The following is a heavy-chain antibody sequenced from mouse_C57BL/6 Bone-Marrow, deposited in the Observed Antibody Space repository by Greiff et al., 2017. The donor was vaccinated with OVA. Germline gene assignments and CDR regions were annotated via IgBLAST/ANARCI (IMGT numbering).Heavy chain of an antibody. J-gene: IGHJ1*03. Sequence: VQLVESGPGLVQPSQSLSITCTVSGFSLTSYGVHWVRQSPGKGLEWLGVIWSGGSTDYNAAFISRLSISKDKSKSQVFFKMNSLQADDTAIYYCARKKGSSYYGSLDVWGTGTTVTVSS. CDR1: GFSLTSYG. CDR3: ARKKGSSYYGSLDV. V-gene: IGHV2-2*01. CDR2: IWSGGST. D-gene: IGHD1-1*01.